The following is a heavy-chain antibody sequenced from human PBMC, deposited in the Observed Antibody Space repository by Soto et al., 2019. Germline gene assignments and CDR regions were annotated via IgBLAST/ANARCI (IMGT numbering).Heavy chain of an antibody. J-gene: IGHJ3*02. V-gene: IGHV4-34*01. Sequence: QVQLQQWGAGLLKPSETLSLTCAVYGGFVSSGSYYWSWIRQPPGKGLEWIGEMSHSGGTHFNPSLKSRVTISVDTSKNQFSLKMSSVTAADTALYYCASVGRGTATTVVEAFDIWGPGTMVTVSS. CDR3: ASVGRGTATTVVEAFDI. D-gene: IGHD1-1*01. CDR2: MSHSGGT. CDR1: GGFVSSGSYY.